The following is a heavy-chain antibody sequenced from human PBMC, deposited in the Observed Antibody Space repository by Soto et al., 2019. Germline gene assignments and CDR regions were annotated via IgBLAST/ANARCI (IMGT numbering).Heavy chain of an antibody. CDR3: ARGGSGLRGAFDI. CDR2: ISYNGLSQ. V-gene: IGHV3-30*09. CDR1: GFSFSSYS. J-gene: IGHJ3*02. D-gene: IGHD6-19*01. Sequence: QGQLMESGGGVVQPGKSLRLSCAASGFSFSSYSLHWVRQAPGKGLEWVAVISYNGLSQFYADSVRGSLANSRDNAKNTLCLQMNSLRDEVTAVDFCARGGSGLRGAFDIWGQGTRVTVSS.